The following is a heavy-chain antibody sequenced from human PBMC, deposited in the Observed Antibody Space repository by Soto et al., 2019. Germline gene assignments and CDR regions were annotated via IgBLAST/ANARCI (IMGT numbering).Heavy chain of an antibody. CDR2: ISYDGSNK. Sequence: QVQLVESGGGVVQPGRSLRLSCAASGFTLSSYAIHWVRQAPGKGLEWVAVISYDGSNKYYADSVKGRFTISRDNSKNTRYLQMNSLRAEDTAVYYCARARLDTPALDYWGQGTLVTVSS. CDR1: GFTLSSYA. J-gene: IGHJ4*02. V-gene: IGHV3-30-3*01. D-gene: IGHD2-2*01. CDR3: ARARLDTPALDY.